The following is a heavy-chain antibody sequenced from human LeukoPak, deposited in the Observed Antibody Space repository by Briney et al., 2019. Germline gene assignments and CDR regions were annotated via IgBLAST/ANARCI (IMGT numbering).Heavy chain of an antibody. Sequence: SETLTLTCTVSGGSISDHYWSWIRQPAGQGLEWIGRIYPSGTTHYNPSLKSRVTMSVDTSKNQFSLKLSSVTAADTAVYYCAREVSWYGEVLYFDSWGQGPLVTVSS. CDR1: GGSISDHY. CDR3: AREVSWYGEVLYFDS. CDR2: IYPSGTT. D-gene: IGHD3-10*01. V-gene: IGHV4-4*07. J-gene: IGHJ4*02.